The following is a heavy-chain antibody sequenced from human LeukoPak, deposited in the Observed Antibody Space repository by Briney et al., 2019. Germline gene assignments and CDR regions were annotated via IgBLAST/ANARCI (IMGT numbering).Heavy chain of an antibody. D-gene: IGHD2-2*01. J-gene: IGHJ3*02. CDR1: GFTFSGYW. CDR3: ARDDQGAFDI. V-gene: IGHV3-74*01. CDR2: ISPDGSTT. Sequence: GGSLRLSCAASGFTFSGYWMHWVRQAPGKGLVWVSLISPDGSTTNYADSVKGRFTISRDNSKNTLYLQMNSLRAEDTAVYYCARDDQGAFDIWGQGTMVTVSS.